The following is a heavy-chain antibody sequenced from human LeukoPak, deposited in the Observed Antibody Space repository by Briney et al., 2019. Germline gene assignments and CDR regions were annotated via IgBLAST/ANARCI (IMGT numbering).Heavy chain of an antibody. CDR2: ISGNGGTT. CDR1: GFSFGSYG. V-gene: IGHV3-48*04. D-gene: IGHD5-18*01. CDR3: AKVGEGLQLWLPFEY. Sequence: GGSLRLSCAASGFSFGSYGLSWVRQAPGKGPQWVSYISGNGGTTHYADSVEGRFTISRDNAKNTLYLQMNSLRAEDTAVYYCAKVGEGLQLWLPFEYWGQGTLVTVSS. J-gene: IGHJ4*02.